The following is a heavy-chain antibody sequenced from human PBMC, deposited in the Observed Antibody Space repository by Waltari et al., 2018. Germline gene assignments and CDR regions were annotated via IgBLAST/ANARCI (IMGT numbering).Heavy chain of an antibody. Sequence: QVQLVQSGAEVKKPGSSVKVSCKASGGTFSSYTISWVRQAPGKGLEWVAVISYDGSNKYYADSVKGRFTISRDNSKNTLYLQMNSLRAEDTAVYYCARGGVVTATDYWGQGTLVTVSS. J-gene: IGHJ4*02. CDR2: ISYDGSNK. CDR1: GGTFSSYT. D-gene: IGHD2-21*02. CDR3: ARGGVVTATDY. V-gene: IGHV3-30*01.